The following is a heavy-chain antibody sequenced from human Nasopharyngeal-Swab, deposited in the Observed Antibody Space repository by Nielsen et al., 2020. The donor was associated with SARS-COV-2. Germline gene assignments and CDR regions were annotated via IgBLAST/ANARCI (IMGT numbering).Heavy chain of an antibody. Sequence: WIRQSPSRGLEWLGRTYYRSKWYNDYAVSVKSRITINPGTSKNQFSLQLNSVTPEDTAVYYCARDRGSSWPYYYYYGMDVWGQGTTVTVSS. CDR2: TYYRSKWYN. J-gene: IGHJ6*02. CDR3: ARDRGSSWPYYYYYGMDV. D-gene: IGHD6-13*01. V-gene: IGHV6-1*01.